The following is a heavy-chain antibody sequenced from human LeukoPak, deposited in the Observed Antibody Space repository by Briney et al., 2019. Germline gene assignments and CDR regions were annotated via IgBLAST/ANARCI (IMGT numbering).Heavy chain of an antibody. J-gene: IGHJ4*02. CDR1: GFTFDDYA. CDR2: ISWNSGSI. Sequence: GGSLRLSCAASGFTFDDYAMHWVRQAPGKGLEWVSGISWNSGSIGYADSVKGRFTISRDNAKNSLYLQMNSLRAEDTALYYCAKDHSPFGVVTAPYYFDYWGQGTLVTVSS. D-gene: IGHD2-21*02. CDR3: AKDHSPFGVVTAPYYFDY. V-gene: IGHV3-9*01.